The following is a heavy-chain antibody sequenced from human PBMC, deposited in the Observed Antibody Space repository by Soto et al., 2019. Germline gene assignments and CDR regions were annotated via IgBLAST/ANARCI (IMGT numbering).Heavy chain of an antibody. CDR2: IYYSGST. D-gene: IGHD3-22*01. Sequence: QVQLQESGPGLVKPSETLSLTCTVSGGSISSYYWSWIRQPPGKGLEWIGYIYYSGSTNYNPSLKRRVTISVYXXKXQXXLKLSSVTASDTAVYYCARLKDYDSSGYPYYGMDVWGQGTTVTVSS. V-gene: IGHV4-59*08. CDR3: ARLKDYDSSGYPYYGMDV. J-gene: IGHJ6*02. CDR1: GGSISSYY.